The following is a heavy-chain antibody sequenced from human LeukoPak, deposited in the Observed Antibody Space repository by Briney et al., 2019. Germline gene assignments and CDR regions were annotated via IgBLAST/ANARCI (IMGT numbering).Heavy chain of an antibody. CDR2: IYYSGST. CDR1: GGSISSGDYY. V-gene: IGHV4-30-4*01. D-gene: IGHD2-2*01. Sequence: SETLSLTCTVSGGSISSGDYYWRWIRQPPGKGLEWIGYIYYSGSTYYNPALKSRVTITVDTSKNQFSLKLSSVTAADTAVYYCARDSSRAVVVPAATEGIYYYGMDVWGQGTTVTVSS. CDR3: ARDSSRAVVVPAATEGIYYYGMDV. J-gene: IGHJ6*02.